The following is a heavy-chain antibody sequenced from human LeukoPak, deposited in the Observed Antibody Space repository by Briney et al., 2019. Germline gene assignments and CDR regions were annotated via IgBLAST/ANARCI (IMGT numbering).Heavy chain of an antibody. CDR2: INPNSGGT. CDR1: GYTFTDYY. Sequence: GASVKVSCEASGYTFTDYYMHWVRQAPGQGLEWMGWINPNSGGTNYAQQFQGRVTMTRDTSISTAYMELSNLRSDDTAVYYCARGIAAAGGRWFDPRGQGTLVTVSS. CDR3: ARGIAAAGGRWFDP. V-gene: IGHV1-2*02. D-gene: IGHD6-13*01. J-gene: IGHJ5*02.